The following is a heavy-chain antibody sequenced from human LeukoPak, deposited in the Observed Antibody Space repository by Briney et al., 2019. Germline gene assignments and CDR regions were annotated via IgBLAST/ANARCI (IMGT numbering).Heavy chain of an antibody. D-gene: IGHD6-13*01. CDR3: AKRFSSSTVALDY. CDR1: GFTFSSYA. J-gene: IGHJ4*02. V-gene: IGHV3-23*01. Sequence: PGGSLRLSCATSGFTFSSYAMSWVRQAPGRGLEWVSVISSSGGSTYYADSVKGRFTISRDYSKNTLYLQMNSLRAEDTAVYYCAKRFSSSTVALDYWGQGTLITVSS. CDR2: ISSSGGST.